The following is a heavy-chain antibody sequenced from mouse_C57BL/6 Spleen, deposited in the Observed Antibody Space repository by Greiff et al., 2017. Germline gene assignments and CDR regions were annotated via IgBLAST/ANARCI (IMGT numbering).Heavy chain of an antibody. V-gene: IGHV5-4*01. CDR1: GFTFSSYA. Sequence: EVQLVESGGGLVKPGGSLKLSCAASGFTFSSYAMSWVRQTPEKRLEWVATISDGGSYTYYPDNVKGRFTISRDNAKNNLYLQMSHLKSEDTAMYYCARDRKTRYGNPYFDYWGQGTTLTVSS. CDR2: ISDGGSYT. CDR3: ARDRKTRYGNPYFDY. D-gene: IGHD2-10*02. J-gene: IGHJ2*01.